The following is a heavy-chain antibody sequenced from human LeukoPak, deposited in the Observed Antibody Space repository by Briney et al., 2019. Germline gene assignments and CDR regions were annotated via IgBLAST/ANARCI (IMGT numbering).Heavy chain of an antibody. V-gene: IGHV3-48*01. Sequence: GGSLRLSCAASGFTFSSYAMNWVRQAPGKGLEWVSYISSGSSTMNYADSVKGRFTISRDNAKNSLYLQMNSLRVEDTAVYYCARDVRGSVTSYFYYYMDVWGKGTTVTVSS. D-gene: IGHD5-18*01. CDR2: ISSGSSTM. CDR3: ARDVRGSVTSYFYYYMDV. CDR1: GFTFSSYA. J-gene: IGHJ6*03.